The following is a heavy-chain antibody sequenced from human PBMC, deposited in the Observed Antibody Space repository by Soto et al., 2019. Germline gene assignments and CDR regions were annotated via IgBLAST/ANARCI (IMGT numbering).Heavy chain of an antibody. CDR1: GFTFSDYW. Sequence: GGPLRLSCAGSGFTFSDYWMSWARQAPGKGLEWVANIKYDGSEEYYVDSVRGRFTISRDNAMNSLHLQMNSLRADDTAVYYCARFASGKSASTWGQGTLVTVSS. D-gene: IGHD5-12*01. V-gene: IGHV3-7*05. CDR2: IKYDGSEE. CDR3: ARFASGKSAST. J-gene: IGHJ5*02.